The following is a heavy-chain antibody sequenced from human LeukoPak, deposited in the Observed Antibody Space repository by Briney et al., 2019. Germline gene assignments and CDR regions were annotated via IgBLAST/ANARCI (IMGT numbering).Heavy chain of an antibody. CDR2: INHSGST. CDR1: GGSFSGYY. J-gene: IGHJ6*02. D-gene: IGHD4-17*01. CDR3: ARVDHDYGDYERRPYYYYGMDV. Sequence: SETLSLTCAVYGGSFSGYYWSWIRQPPGKGLEWIGEINHSGSTNYNPSLKSRVTISVDTSKNQFSPKLSSVTAADTAVYYCARVDHDYGDYERRPYYYYGMDVWGQGTTVTVSS. V-gene: IGHV4-34*01.